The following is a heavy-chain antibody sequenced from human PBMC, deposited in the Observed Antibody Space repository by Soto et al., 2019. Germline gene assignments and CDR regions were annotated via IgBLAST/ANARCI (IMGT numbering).Heavy chain of an antibody. CDR2: IIPIFGTA. CDR1: GGTFSSYA. D-gene: IGHD1-20*01. CDR3: ARDAGKYNWNDGWFDP. V-gene: IGHV1-69*06. J-gene: IGHJ5*02. Sequence: SVKVSCKASGGTFSSYAISWVRQAPGQGLEWMGGIIPIFGTANYAQKFQGRVTITADKSTSTAYMELSSLRSEDTAGYYCARDAGKYNWNDGWFDPWGQGTLVTVSS.